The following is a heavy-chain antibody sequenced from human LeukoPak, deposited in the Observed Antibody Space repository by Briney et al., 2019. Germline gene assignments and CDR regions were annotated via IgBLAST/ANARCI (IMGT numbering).Heavy chain of an antibody. J-gene: IGHJ6*03. Sequence: ASVRVSCKASGYTFIRYYVNWVRQAPGQGLEWMGWINPKSDGTKYAQKCQGRVTMTRDTSISTAYMELSSLRSEDTAVYYCAREGWCGEHSRGYYMDVWGKGTTVTVSS. CDR2: INPKSDGT. CDR1: GYTFIRYY. D-gene: IGHD3-10*01. CDR3: AREGWCGEHSRGYYMDV. V-gene: IGHV1-2*02.